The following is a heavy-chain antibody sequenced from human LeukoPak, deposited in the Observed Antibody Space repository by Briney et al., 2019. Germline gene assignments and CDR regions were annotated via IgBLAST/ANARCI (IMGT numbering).Heavy chain of an antibody. D-gene: IGHD3-22*01. Sequence: SETLSLTYTVSGDSFSSRSYHWGWIRQPPGKGLEWIGNIYYSESTNYNPSLKSRVTISIDTSKNQFSLKLSSVTAADTAVYYCARFIDSRGYYFSGWYFDLWGRGTLVTVSS. CDR1: GDSFSSRSYH. CDR3: ARFIDSRGYYFSGWYFDL. CDR2: IYYSEST. J-gene: IGHJ2*01. V-gene: IGHV4-39*07.